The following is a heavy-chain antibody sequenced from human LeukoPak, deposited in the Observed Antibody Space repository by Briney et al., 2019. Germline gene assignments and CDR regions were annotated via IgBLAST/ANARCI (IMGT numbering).Heavy chain of an antibody. CDR2: IWYDGSNK. J-gene: IGHJ6*02. CDR1: GFTFSSYG. CDR3: ARDRYVDSTPYYGMDV. D-gene: IGHD3-22*01. V-gene: IGHV3-33*01. Sequence: RAGGSLRLSCAASGFTFSSYGMHWVRQAPGKGLEWVAVIWYDGSNKYHADSVKGRFTISRDNSKNTLYLQMNSLRAEDTAVYYCARDRYVDSTPYYGMDVWGQGTTVTVSS.